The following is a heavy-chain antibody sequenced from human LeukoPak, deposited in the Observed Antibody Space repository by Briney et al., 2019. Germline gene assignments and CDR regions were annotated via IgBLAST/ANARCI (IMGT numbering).Heavy chain of an antibody. J-gene: IGHJ4*02. Sequence: GGSLRLSCAVSGFAFSSYWMHWVRQAPGKGLEWVSLIYSGGSTYYADSVKGRFTISRDNSKNTLYLQMNSLRAEDTAVYYCARAESGQWYIDYWGQGTLVTVSS. D-gene: IGHD6-19*01. CDR1: GFAFSSYW. CDR3: ARAESGQWYIDY. CDR2: IYSGGST. V-gene: IGHV3-66*01.